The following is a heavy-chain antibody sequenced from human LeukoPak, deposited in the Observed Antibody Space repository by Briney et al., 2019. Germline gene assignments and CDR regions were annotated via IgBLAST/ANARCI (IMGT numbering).Heavy chain of an antibody. V-gene: IGHV4-59*01. D-gene: IGHD3-3*01. J-gene: IGHJ4*02. CDR3: ARVSFDAWSGYSFDY. Sequence: SETLSLTCTVSGGSISSYCWSWIRQPPGKGLEWIGYIYYSGSTNYNPSLKSRVTISVDTSKNQFSLKLSSVTAADTAVYHCARVSFDAWSGYSFDYWGQGTLVTVSS. CDR2: IYYSGST. CDR1: GGSISSYC.